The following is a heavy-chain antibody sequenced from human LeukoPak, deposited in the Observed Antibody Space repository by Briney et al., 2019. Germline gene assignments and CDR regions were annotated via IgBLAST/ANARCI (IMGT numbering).Heavy chain of an antibody. CDR2: INHSGST. CDR1: GGSFSGYY. J-gene: IGHJ5*02. D-gene: IGHD2-15*01. V-gene: IGHV4-34*01. Sequence: SETLSLTCAVYGGSFSGYYWSWIRQPPGKGLEWIGEINHSGSTNYNPSLKSRVTISVDTSKNQFSLKLSSVTAADTAVYYCARARRVVVVAASNWFDPQGQGTLVTVSS. CDR3: ARARRVVVVAASNWFDP.